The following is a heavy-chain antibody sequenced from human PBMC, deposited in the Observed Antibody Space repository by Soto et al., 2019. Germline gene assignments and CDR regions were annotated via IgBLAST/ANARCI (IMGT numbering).Heavy chain of an antibody. V-gene: IGHV4-39*01. CDR3: ARQEDYGEKGWFDP. CDR1: GGSISSSSYY. J-gene: IGHJ5*02. D-gene: IGHD4-17*01. Sequence: QLQLQESGPGLVKPSETLSLTCTVSGGSISSSSYYWGWIRQPPGKGLEWIGSINYSGSNYYNPSLKSRVTISVDTSKNQVSLKLSSVTAADTAVYYYARQEDYGEKGWFDPWGQGTLVTVSS. CDR2: INYSGSN.